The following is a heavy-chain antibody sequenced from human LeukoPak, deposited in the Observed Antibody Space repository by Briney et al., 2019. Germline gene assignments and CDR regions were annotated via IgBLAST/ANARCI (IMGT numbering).Heavy chain of an antibody. CDR1: EFTFSAYA. CDR3: AKVLWGSYRVPDAFDI. D-gene: IGHD3-16*02. CDR2: ISGGGSST. J-gene: IGHJ3*02. V-gene: IGHV3-23*01. Sequence: GGSLRLSCAASEFTFSAYAMSWVRQAPGKGLEWVSTISGGGSSTYYTDSVKGRFTISRDNSKNTLYLQMNSLRAEDTALYYCAKVLWGSYRVPDAFDIWGQGTMVTVSS.